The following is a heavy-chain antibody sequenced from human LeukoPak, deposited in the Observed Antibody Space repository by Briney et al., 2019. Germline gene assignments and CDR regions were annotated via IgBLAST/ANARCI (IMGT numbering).Heavy chain of an antibody. Sequence: SETLSLTCTVSGGSISGYCWSWIRQPAGKGLEWIGRVYSSGSTNYNPSLKSRVTMSVDTSKNQFSLKLSSVTAADTAVYYCARQSDSFDFDAFDIWGQGTMVTVSS. CDR1: GGSISGYC. V-gene: IGHV4-4*07. CDR2: VYSSGST. CDR3: ARQSDSFDFDAFDI. D-gene: IGHD2-21*02. J-gene: IGHJ3*02.